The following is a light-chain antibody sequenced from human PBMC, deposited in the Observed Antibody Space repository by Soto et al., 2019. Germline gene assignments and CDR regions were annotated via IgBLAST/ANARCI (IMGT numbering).Light chain of an antibody. V-gene: IGKV1-39*01. CDR3: QQAYDIPRT. J-gene: IGKJ1*01. Sequence: DIQMTQSPSSLAASVGDRGSLTCWATQSISTYLNWYQQKPGKAPNLLIYSTSTLQSGVPSRFSGSGSGTDFTLTINSLQPEDFATYYCQQAYDIPRTFGQGTKVDIK. CDR2: STS. CDR1: QSISTY.